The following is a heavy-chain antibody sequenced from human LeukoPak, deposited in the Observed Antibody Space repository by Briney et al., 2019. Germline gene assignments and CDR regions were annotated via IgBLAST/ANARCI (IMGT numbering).Heavy chain of an antibody. CDR1: GFTFSYYW. CDR2: IKQDGSEK. J-gene: IGHJ4*02. Sequence: GGSLRLSCAAFGFTFSYYWMYWVRQAPGKGLEWVANIKQDGSEKYYVDSPKGRFTISRDNAKNSLYLQMNSLRAEDTAVYYCGSGMEVAGTGIDYWGQGTLVTVSS. D-gene: IGHD6-19*01. CDR3: GSGMEVAGTGIDY. V-gene: IGHV3-7*03.